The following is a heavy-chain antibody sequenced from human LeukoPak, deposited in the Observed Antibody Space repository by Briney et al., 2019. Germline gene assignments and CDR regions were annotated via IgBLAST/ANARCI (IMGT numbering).Heavy chain of an antibody. D-gene: IGHD3-10*01. J-gene: IGHJ4*02. CDR3: ASTPRDYYFGSGSMGSYFDY. CDR2: ISSSSSTI. CDR1: GFTFSSYS. V-gene: IGHV3-48*02. Sequence: GGSLRLSCTASGFTFSSYSMNWVRQAPGKGLEWVSYISSSSSTIYYADSVRGRFTISRDNAKNSLYLQMNSLRDEDTAVYYCASTPRDYYFGSGSMGSYFDYWGQGTLVTVSS.